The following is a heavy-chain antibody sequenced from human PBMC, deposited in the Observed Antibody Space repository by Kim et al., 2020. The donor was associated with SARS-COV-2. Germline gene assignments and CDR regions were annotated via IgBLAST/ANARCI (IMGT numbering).Heavy chain of an antibody. V-gene: IGHV4-34*01. J-gene: IGHJ4*02. Sequence: SLKSRVTIAVDTSKNMLSLKLSSVTAADTAVYYCARGRYYYDSSGYYYHYWGQGTLVTVSS. CDR3: ARGRYYYDSSGYYYHY. D-gene: IGHD3-22*01.